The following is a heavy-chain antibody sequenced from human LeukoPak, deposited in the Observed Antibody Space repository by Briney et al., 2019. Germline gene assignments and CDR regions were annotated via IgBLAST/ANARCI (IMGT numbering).Heavy chain of an antibody. CDR1: GGTFSNYA. D-gene: IGHD1-26*01. CDR3: ASLYSGSYSSDY. CDR2: IIPIFGTA. J-gene: IGHJ4*02. Sequence: GASVKVSCXASGGTFSNYAISWVRQARGQGLEWMGGIIPIFGTANYAQKFQGRVTITTDESTSTAYMELSSLRSEDTAVYYCASLYSGSYSSDYWGQGTLVTVSS. V-gene: IGHV1-69*05.